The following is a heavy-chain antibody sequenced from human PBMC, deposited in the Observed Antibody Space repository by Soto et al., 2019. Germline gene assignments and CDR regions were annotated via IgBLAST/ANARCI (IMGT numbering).Heavy chain of an antibody. Sequence: EVQLVESGGGLVQPGGSLRLSCAASGFTFSSYWMHWVRQAPGKGLVWVSRINADGSSTSYADSVKGRFTISRDNAKNTLYLYLSSLRAEDTAMYYCAREFGDYVGEESFQHWGRGTLVTVSS. CDR1: GFTFSSYW. CDR3: AREFGDYVGEESFQH. D-gene: IGHD4-17*01. CDR2: INADGSST. J-gene: IGHJ1*01. V-gene: IGHV3-74*01.